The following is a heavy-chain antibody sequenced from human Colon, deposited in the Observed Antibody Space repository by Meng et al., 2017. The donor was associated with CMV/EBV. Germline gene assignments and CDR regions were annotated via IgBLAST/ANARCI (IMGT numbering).Heavy chain of an antibody. D-gene: IGHD4-11*01. Sequence: LSCAASGFTFSAFPLPWVRQAPGKGLEWVAIISHDGTKQSYAESVRGRFSLSRDNSQNTVNMHMNSLRGDDTAVYYCARASNSSFDPWGQGTLVTVSS. CDR1: GFTFSAFP. CDR3: ARASNSSFDP. V-gene: IGHV3-30*04. CDR2: ISHDGTKQ. J-gene: IGHJ5*02.